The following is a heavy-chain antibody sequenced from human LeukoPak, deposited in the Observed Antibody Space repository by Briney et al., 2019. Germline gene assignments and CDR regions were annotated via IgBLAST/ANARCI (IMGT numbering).Heavy chain of an antibody. CDR3: ARERPSSIAARIDAFDI. J-gene: IGHJ3*02. CDR2: ISYDGSNK. CDR1: GFTFSGYG. Sequence: GRSLRLSCAASGFTFSGYGMHWVRQAPGKGLEWVAVISYDGSNKYYADSVKGRFTISRDNSKNTLYLQMNSLRAEDTAVYYCARERPSSIAARIDAFDIWGQGTMVTVSS. D-gene: IGHD6-6*01. V-gene: IGHV3-30*03.